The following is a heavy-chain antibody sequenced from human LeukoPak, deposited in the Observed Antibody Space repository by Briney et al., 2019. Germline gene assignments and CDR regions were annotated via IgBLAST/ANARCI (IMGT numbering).Heavy chain of an antibody. V-gene: IGHV4-59*01. CDR3: ARDGTVTTIGFDAFDI. CDR2: IYYSRST. J-gene: IGHJ3*02. D-gene: IGHD4-11*01. CDR1: GDSISNSY. Sequence: SETLSLTCTVSGDSISNSYWSWIRQPPGKGLERIGYIYYSRSTTYNPSLKSRVTISVDTSKNEFSLKLNSVTAADTAVYYCARDGTVTTIGFDAFDIWGQGTMVTVSS.